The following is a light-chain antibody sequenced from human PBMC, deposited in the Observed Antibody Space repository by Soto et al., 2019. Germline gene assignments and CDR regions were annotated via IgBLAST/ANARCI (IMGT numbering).Light chain of an antibody. CDR1: QTISSW. J-gene: IGKJ5*01. V-gene: IGKV1-5*03. Sequence: DIQMTQSPSTLSGSVGDRVTITCRASQTISSWLAWYQQKPGKAPKLLIYKASSLESGVPSRFSGSGSGTEFTLTINSLQSEDSAVYYCQQHNQWPITFGQGTRLEIK. CDR3: QQHNQWPIT. CDR2: KAS.